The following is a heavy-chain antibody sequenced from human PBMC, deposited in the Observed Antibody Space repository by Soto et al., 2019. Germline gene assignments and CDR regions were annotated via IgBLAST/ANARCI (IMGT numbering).Heavy chain of an antibody. D-gene: IGHD3-10*01. CDR2: IGTAGDT. J-gene: IGHJ6*03. CDR1: GFTFSSYD. V-gene: IGHV3-13*01. Sequence: GGSLRLSCAASGFTFSSYDMHWVRQAPGKGLEWVSAIGTAGDTYYPGSVKGRFTISRENAKNSLYLQMNSLRAGETAVYYCARAGKGGITMVRGVTPFYYYYYYMDVWGKGTTVTVSS. CDR3: ARAGKGGITMVRGVTPFYYYYYYMDV.